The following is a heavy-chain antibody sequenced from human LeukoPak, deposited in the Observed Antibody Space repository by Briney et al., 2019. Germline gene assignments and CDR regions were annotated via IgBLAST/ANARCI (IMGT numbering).Heavy chain of an antibody. V-gene: IGHV3-23*01. Sequence: GGSLRLSCAASGFTFNSYAMSWVRQAPGKGLEWVSGINSSGGSTYYADSVKGRFTISRDNSKNTLYLQMNSLSAEDTAVYYCAKSEGSYCGGDCQFYFDYWGQGTLVTVSS. CDR1: GFTFNSYA. J-gene: IGHJ4*02. CDR3: AKSEGSYCGGDCQFYFDY. CDR2: INSSGGST. D-gene: IGHD2-21*02.